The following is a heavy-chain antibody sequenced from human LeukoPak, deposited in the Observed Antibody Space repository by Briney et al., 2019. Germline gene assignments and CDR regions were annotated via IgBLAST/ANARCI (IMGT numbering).Heavy chain of an antibody. CDR2: IYHSGST. J-gene: IGHJ6*03. V-gene: IGHV4-38-2*02. D-gene: IGHD3-22*01. CDR3: ARATAGYYDSSGYRGYYMDV. CDR1: GYSISSGYY. Sequence: SETLSLTCTVSGYSISSGYYWGWIRQPPGKGLEWIGSIYHSGSTYYNPSLKSRVTISVDTSKNQFSLKLSSVTAADTAVYYCARATAGYYDSSGYRGYYMDVWGKGTTVTVSS.